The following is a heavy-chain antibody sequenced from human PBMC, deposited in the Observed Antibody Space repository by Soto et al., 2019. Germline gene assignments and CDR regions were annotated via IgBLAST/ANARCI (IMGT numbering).Heavy chain of an antibody. V-gene: IGHV1-3*01. Sequence: QVQLVQSGAEVKKPGASVKVSCKASGYTFTSYAMHWVRQAPGQRLEWMGWINAGNGNTKYSQKFQGRVTITRDTXAXTXXMELSSLRSEDTAVYYCARGGGVTMVRGVMMDFDYWGQGTLVTVSS. D-gene: IGHD3-10*01. J-gene: IGHJ4*02. CDR1: GYTFTSYA. CDR3: ARGGGVTMVRGVMMDFDY. CDR2: INAGNGNT.